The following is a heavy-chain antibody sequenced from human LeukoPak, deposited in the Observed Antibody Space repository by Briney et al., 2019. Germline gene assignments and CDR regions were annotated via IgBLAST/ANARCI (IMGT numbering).Heavy chain of an antibody. CDR2: IYYSGST. Sequence: SETLSLTCTVSGGSISSSSYYWAWIRQPQGKGLEWIGSIYYSGSTYNPSLKSRVTISVDTSKNQFSLKLSSVTAADTAVYYCARRYYYDSGGSSAFDIWGQGTMVTVSS. CDR1: GGSISSSSYY. V-gene: IGHV4-39*01. J-gene: IGHJ3*02. CDR3: ARRYYYDSGGSSAFDI. D-gene: IGHD3-22*01.